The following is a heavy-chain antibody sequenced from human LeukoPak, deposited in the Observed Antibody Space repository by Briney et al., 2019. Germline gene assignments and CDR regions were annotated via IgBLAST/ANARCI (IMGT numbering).Heavy chain of an antibody. J-gene: IGHJ4*02. CDR2: MNPNSGNT. V-gene: IGHV1-8*01. D-gene: IGHD2-21*01. Sequence: ASVKVSCKASGYTFTIYDINWVRHATGQGLEWMAWMNPNSGNTGYAQKFQGRVTMTRNTSISTAYMELSSLRSEDTAVYYCARVAGNCGGDCYRLVYWGQGTLVTVAS. CDR3: ARVAGNCGGDCYRLVY. CDR1: GYTFTIYD.